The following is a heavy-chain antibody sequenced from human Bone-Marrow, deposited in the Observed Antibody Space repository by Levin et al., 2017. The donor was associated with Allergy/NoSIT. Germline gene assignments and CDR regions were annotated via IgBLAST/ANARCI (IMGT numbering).Heavy chain of an antibody. CDR2: ISAYNGNT. Sequence: ASVKVSCKASGYTFTSYGISWVRQAPGQGLEWMGWISAYNGNTNYAQKLQGRVTMTTDTSTSTAYMELRSLRSDDTAVYYCARNPDQIRTSGPSSAGGYYYDYYGMDVWGQGTTVTVSS. V-gene: IGHV1-18*01. CDR1: GYTFTSYG. CDR3: ARNPDQIRTSGPSSAGGYYYDYYGMDV. D-gene: IGHD1-14*01. J-gene: IGHJ6*02.